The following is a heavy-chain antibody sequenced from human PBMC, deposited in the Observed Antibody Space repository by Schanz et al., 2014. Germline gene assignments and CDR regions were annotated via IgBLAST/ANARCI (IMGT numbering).Heavy chain of an antibody. CDR2: ITKDGRSA. J-gene: IGHJ3*02. V-gene: IGHV3-64D*06. CDR1: GFAFSNYA. CDR3: VKDAHSSSWWGGAFDI. D-gene: IGHD6-13*01. Sequence: EVQLVESGGGLVQPGGSLRLSCSASGFAFSNYAMHWVRQAPEKGLEYVSAITKDGRSAYYADSVKGRFTISRDNSKSTHYLQMSSLRVEDTAVYYCVKDAHSSSWWGGAFDIWGQGTIVTVSS.